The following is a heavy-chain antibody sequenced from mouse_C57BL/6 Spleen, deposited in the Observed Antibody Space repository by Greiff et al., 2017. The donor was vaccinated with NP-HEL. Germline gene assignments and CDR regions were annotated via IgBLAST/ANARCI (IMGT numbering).Heavy chain of an antibody. CDR3: ARYGSSGYGFAY. V-gene: IGHV1-69*01. D-gene: IGHD3-2*02. CDR2: IDPSDSYT. CDR1: GYTFTSYW. J-gene: IGHJ3*01. Sequence: QVQLQQPGAELVMPGASVKLSCKASGYTFTSYWMHWVKQRPGQGLEWIGEIDPSDSYTNYNQKFKGKSTLTVDKSSSTAYMQLSSLTSEDSAVYYCARYGSSGYGFAYWGQGTLVTVSA.